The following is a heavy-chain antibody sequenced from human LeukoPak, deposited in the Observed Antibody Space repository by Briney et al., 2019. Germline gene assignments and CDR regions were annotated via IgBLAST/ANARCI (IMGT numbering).Heavy chain of an antibody. CDR3: AREGWSYSSSWYGTPYYFDY. D-gene: IGHD6-13*01. J-gene: IGHJ4*02. V-gene: IGHV1-18*01. Sequence: ASVKVSCKASGYTFTSYGISWVRQAPGQGLEWMGWISAYNGNTNYAQKLQGRVTMTTDTSTSTAYMEPRSLRSDDTAVYYCAREGWSYSSSWYGTPYYFDYWGQGTLVTASS. CDR1: GYTFTSYG. CDR2: ISAYNGNT.